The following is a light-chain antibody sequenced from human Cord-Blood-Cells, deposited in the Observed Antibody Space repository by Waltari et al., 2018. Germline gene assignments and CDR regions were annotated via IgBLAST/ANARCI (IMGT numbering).Light chain of an antibody. CDR1: SSDVGGYNY. V-gene: IGLV2-14*01. CDR2: DVS. CDR3: SSYTSSSTLEV. Sequence: QSALTQPASVTGSPEHSITISCTGTSSDVGGYNYVSWYQQHQGKAPKLMIYDVSNRPSGVSNRFSGSKSGNTASLTISGLQAEDEADYYCSSYTSSSTLEVFGGGTKLTVL. J-gene: IGLJ3*02.